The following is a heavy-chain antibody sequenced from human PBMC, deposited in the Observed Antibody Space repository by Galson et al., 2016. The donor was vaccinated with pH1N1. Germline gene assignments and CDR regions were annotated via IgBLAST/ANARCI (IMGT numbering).Heavy chain of an antibody. CDR1: GFTFSTYE. Sequence: SLRLSCAASGFTFSTYEMSWARQAPGKGLEWVAFISSSGSALYYADSVEGRFTISRDNARNSLYLQMNSLRAEDTAVYYCARDTSGHATRPYGAFDIWGQGTMVTVSS. J-gene: IGHJ3*02. D-gene: IGHD3-10*01. CDR3: ARDTSGHATRPYGAFDI. V-gene: IGHV3-48*03. CDR2: ISSSGSAL.